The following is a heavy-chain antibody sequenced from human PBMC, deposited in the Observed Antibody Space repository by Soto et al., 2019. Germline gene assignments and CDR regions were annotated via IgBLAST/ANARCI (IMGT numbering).Heavy chain of an antibody. CDR3: ATGLSSSWSFEY. D-gene: IGHD6-13*01. J-gene: IGHJ4*02. CDR2: ISGSGDST. Sequence: EVQLLESGGGFVQPGGSLRLSCAASGFTFNNYAMNWVRQAPGKGLEWVSGISGSGDSTYCADSVKGRFTISRDNSKNTLYLQMNSLRAEDTAVYYCATGLSSSWSFEYWGRGTLVTVSS. V-gene: IGHV3-23*01. CDR1: GFTFNNYA.